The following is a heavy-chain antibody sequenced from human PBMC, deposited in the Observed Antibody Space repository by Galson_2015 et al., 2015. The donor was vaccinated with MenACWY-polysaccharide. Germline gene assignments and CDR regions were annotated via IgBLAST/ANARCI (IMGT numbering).Heavy chain of an antibody. CDR3: SRLSATGTVTFDY. Sequence: QSGAEVIKPGESLQISCTGSGYSFTSHWIGWVRQMPGKGLEWMGFVYPADSDTRYSPSVHGPVTISAGQSLSTAYLQWSSLKASDTAVYYCSRLSATGTVTFDYWGQGTLVTVSS. V-gene: IGHV5-51*03. CDR1: GYSFTSHW. D-gene: IGHD4-17*01. CDR2: VYPADSDT. J-gene: IGHJ4*02.